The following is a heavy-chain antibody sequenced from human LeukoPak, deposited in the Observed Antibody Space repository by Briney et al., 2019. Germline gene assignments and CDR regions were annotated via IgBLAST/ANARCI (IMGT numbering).Heavy chain of an antibody. D-gene: IGHD3-10*01. V-gene: IGHV3-33*01. CDR3: ARDGSGLAVRGWFDF. J-gene: IGHJ5*01. CDR1: GFTFNKYG. CDR2: IWNDGSNE. Sequence: GGSLRLSCVASGFTFNKYGIHWVRQAPGKGLEWVAVIWNDGSNEYYADSVKGRLAISRDNDKNTVNLQMNSLRAEDTAVYYCARDGSGLAVRGWFDFWGQGTLVTASS.